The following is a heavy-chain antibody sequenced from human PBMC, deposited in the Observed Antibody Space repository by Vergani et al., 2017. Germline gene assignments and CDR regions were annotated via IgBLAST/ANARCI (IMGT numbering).Heavy chain of an antibody. CDR1: GFTVSSNY. J-gene: IGHJ6*03. Sequence: EVQLVESGGGLIQPGGSLRLSCAASGFTVSSNYMSWVRQAPGKGLEWVSVIYSGGSTYYADSVKGRFTISRDNSKNTLYRQMNSLRAEDTAVYYCASSRQQGYYYYYMDVWGKGTTVTVSS. D-gene: IGHD6-13*01. V-gene: IGHV3-53*01. CDR2: IYSGGST. CDR3: ASSRQQGYYYYYMDV.